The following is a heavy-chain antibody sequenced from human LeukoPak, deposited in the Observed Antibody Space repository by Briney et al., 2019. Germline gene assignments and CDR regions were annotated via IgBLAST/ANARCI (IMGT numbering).Heavy chain of an antibody. CDR2: INAGNGNT. V-gene: IGHV1-3*01. Sequence: ASVKVSCKASGYTFTSYAMHWVRQAPGQRLEWMGWINAGNGNTKYSQKFQGRVTITRDTSASTAYMELSSLRSEDTAVYYCARERAPYSSSWYPDAFDIWGQGTMVTVSS. J-gene: IGHJ3*02. CDR3: ARERAPYSSSWYPDAFDI. CDR1: GYTFTSYA. D-gene: IGHD6-13*01.